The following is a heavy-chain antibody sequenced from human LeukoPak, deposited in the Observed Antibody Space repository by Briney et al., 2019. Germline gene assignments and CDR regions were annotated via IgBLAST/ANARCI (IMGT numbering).Heavy chain of an antibody. Sequence: GGSLRLSCAASGFTFSSYAMHWVRQAPGKGLEWVAVISYDGSNKYYADSVKGRFTISRDNSKNTLYLQMNSLRAEDTAVYYCARDSGSSWYFYYYYYGMDVWGQGTTVTVSS. D-gene: IGHD6-13*01. J-gene: IGHJ6*02. V-gene: IGHV3-30-3*01. CDR2: ISYDGSNK. CDR3: ARDSGSSWYFYYYYYGMDV. CDR1: GFTFSSYA.